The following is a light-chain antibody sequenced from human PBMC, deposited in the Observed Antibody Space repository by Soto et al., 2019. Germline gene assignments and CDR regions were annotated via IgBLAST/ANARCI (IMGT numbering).Light chain of an antibody. CDR3: QQYYSYPWT. CDR1: QGISCY. J-gene: IGKJ1*01. V-gene: IGKV1-8*01. Sequence: AIRMTQSPSSFSASTGDRVTIICRASQGISCYLAWYQQKPGKAPKLLIHAASTLQSGVPSRFSGSGSGTDFTLTISCLQSEDFATYYCQQYYSYPWTFGQGTKVEIK. CDR2: AAS.